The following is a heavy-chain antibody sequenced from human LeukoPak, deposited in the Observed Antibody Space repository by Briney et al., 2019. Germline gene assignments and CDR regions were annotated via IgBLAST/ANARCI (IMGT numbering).Heavy chain of an antibody. V-gene: IGHV3-33*01. Sequence: GGSLRLSCAASGFTFTSYGMHWVRQAPGKGLEWVAIIWSDGNKKYYADSVRGRFTIPRDNSKNTLYLQMNNLRAEDTAIYYCARDLVLSAGNGPYWGQGTLVTVSS. CDR1: GFTFTSYG. J-gene: IGHJ4*02. D-gene: IGHD4-23*01. CDR3: ARDLVLSAGNGPY. CDR2: IWSDGNKK.